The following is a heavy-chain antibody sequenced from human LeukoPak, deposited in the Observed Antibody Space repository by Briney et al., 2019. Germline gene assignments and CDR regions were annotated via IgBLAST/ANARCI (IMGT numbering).Heavy chain of an antibody. CDR3: ARYPLLRYFDWLTPYYFGY. Sequence: GGSLRLSCAASGFTFSSYWMSWVRQAPGKGLEWVANIKQDGSEKYYVDSVKGRFTISRDNAKNSLYLQMNSLRAEDTAVYYCARYPLLRYFDWLTPYYFGYWGQGTLVTVSS. J-gene: IGHJ4*02. D-gene: IGHD3-9*01. V-gene: IGHV3-7*03. CDR2: IKQDGSEK. CDR1: GFTFSSYW.